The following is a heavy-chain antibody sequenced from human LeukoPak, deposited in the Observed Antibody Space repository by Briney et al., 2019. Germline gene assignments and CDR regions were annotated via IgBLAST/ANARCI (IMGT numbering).Heavy chain of an antibody. D-gene: IGHD1-26*01. CDR1: GGSISSYY. V-gene: IGHV4-59*08. CDR2: IYYSGGT. CDR3: ARLGFSNSGSYLAPSDY. J-gene: IGHJ4*02. Sequence: SETLPLTCTVSGGSISSYYWSWIRQPPGKGLEWIGYIYYSGGTNYNPSLKSRVTISVDTSKNQFSLKLSSVTAADTAVYYCARLGFSNSGSYLAPSDYWGQGTLVTVSS.